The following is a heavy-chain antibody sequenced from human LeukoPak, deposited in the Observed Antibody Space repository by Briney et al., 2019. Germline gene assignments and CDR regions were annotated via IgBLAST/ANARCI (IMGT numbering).Heavy chain of an antibody. Sequence: SGKVSCKASGGTFSSYAISWGRQAPGQGLEWMGRIIPILGIANYAQKFQGRVTITADKSTSTAYMELSSLRSEDTAVYYCASRPLDGYNLLFFDYWGQGTLVTVSS. CDR1: GGTFSSYA. V-gene: IGHV1-69*04. CDR2: IIPILGIA. D-gene: IGHD5-24*01. J-gene: IGHJ4*02. CDR3: ASRPLDGYNLLFFDY.